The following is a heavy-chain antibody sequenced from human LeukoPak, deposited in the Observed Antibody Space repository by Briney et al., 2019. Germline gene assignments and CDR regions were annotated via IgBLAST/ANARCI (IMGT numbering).Heavy chain of an antibody. V-gene: IGHV1-18*01. CDR1: GYTFTRYG. J-gene: IGHJ4*02. Sequence: ASVKVSCKASGYTFTRYGISWVRQAPGQGLEWMGGSSAYNGNTNYAQRLQGRVTMTTVTSTSTAYMELRSLRSDVPAVYYCAREGPITIVRGVIVPYFDYWGQGTLVTVSS. D-gene: IGHD3-10*01. CDR2: SSAYNGNT. CDR3: AREGPITIVRGVIVPYFDY.